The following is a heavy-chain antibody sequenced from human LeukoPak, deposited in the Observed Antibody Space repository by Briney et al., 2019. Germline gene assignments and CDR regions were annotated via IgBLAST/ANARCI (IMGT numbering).Heavy chain of an antibody. J-gene: IGHJ5*02. CDR3: ARGNRITMIVVVKKRAWFDP. D-gene: IGHD3-22*01. CDR2: INHSGST. V-gene: IGHV4-34*01. CDR1: GGSFSGYY. Sequence: SETLSLTCAVYGGSFSGYYWSWIRQPPGKGLEWIGEINHSGSTNYNPSLKSRVTISVDTSKNQFSLKLSSVTAADTAVYYCARGNRITMIVVVKKRAWFDPWGQGTLVTVFS.